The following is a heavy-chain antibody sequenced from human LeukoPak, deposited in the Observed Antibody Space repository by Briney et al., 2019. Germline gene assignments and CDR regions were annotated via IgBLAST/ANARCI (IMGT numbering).Heavy chain of an antibody. Sequence: PSETLSLTCTVSGGSISSYYWSWIRQPPGKGREWIGYIYYSGSTNYNPSLKSRVTISVDTSKNQFSLKLSSVTAADTAVYYCARSGYCSSTSCPHYYYYGMDVWGQGTTVTVSS. D-gene: IGHD2-2*01. J-gene: IGHJ6*02. CDR2: IYYSGST. CDR1: GGSISSYY. CDR3: ARSGYCSSTSCPHYYYYGMDV. V-gene: IGHV4-59*12.